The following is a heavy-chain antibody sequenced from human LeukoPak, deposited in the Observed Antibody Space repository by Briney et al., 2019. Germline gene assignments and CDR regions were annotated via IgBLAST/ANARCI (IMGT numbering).Heavy chain of an antibody. Sequence: SETLSLTCTVSGGSISTYYWSWIRQPPGKGLEWIGYIYHSGSTNYNSSLKSRVTISVHTSKNQFPLKLSSVTAADTAVYYCARHAGADSSSWYYFDYWGQGTLVTVSS. D-gene: IGHD6-13*01. J-gene: IGHJ4*02. CDR1: GGSISTYY. CDR3: ARHAGADSSSWYYFDY. CDR2: IYHSGST. V-gene: IGHV4-59*08.